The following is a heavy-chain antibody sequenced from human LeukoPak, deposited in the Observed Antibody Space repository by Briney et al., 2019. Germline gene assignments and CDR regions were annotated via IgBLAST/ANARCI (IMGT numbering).Heavy chain of an antibody. V-gene: IGHV3-21*01. D-gene: IGHD1-14*01. Sequence: GGSLRLSCAASGFTFSSYTMNWVRRAPGKGLEWVSSISSSSSYIYYADSVKGRFTISRDNAKNSLFLQMNSLRVDDTAVYYCAREPERSTGLHSDAFDMWGQGTMVTVSS. CDR1: GFTFSSYT. CDR2: ISSSSSYI. CDR3: AREPERSTGLHSDAFDM. J-gene: IGHJ3*02.